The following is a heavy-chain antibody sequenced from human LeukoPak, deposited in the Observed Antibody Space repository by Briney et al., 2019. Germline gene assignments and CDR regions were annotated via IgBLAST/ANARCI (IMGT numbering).Heavy chain of an antibody. D-gene: IGHD2-2*01. CDR3: ARVRSTSRYERAYYFDY. CDR1: GGSISSYY. J-gene: IGHJ4*02. Sequence: SETLSLTCTVSGGSISSYYWSWIRQPPGKGLEWIGYIYYSGSTNYNPSLKSRVTISVDTSKNQFSLKLSSVTAADTAVYYCARVRSTSRYERAYYFDYWGQGTLVTVSS. V-gene: IGHV4-59*01. CDR2: IYYSGST.